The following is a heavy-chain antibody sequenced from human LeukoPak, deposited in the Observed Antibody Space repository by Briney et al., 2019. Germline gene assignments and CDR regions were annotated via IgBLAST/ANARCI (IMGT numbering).Heavy chain of an antibody. J-gene: IGHJ4*02. Sequence: SGPTLVNPTQTLTLTCTLSGFSLTTSGVCVTWIRQPPGKALEWLARIDWDDDKYYSASLKTRLTISKDTSKNQVVLTMTNLDPVDTATFYCARALAVAGGSPFDYWGQGTLVTVSS. CDR1: GFSLTTSGVC. D-gene: IGHD6-19*01. CDR2: IDWDDDK. CDR3: ARALAVAGGSPFDY. V-gene: IGHV2-70*11.